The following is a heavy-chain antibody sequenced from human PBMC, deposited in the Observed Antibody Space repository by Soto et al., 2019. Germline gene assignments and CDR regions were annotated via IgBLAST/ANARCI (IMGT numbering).Heavy chain of an antibody. CDR2: INHSGST. CDR3: ARVIIYGILDY. CDR1: GGSFSGYY. Sequence: LSLTCAVYGGSFSGYYWSWIRQPPGKGLEWIGEINHSGSTNYNPSLKSRVTISVDTSKNQFSLKLSSVTAADTAVYYCARVIIYGILDYWGQGTLVTVS. D-gene: IGHD4-17*01. J-gene: IGHJ4*02. V-gene: IGHV4-34*01.